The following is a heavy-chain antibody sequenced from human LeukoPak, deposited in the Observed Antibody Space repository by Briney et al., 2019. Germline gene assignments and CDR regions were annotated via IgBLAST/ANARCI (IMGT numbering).Heavy chain of an antibody. J-gene: IGHJ6*03. CDR3: ARHQWHYYYYMGV. Sequence: PSETLSLTCTVSGGSISSSSYYWGWIRPPPGKGLVWFGSIYYSGDTYYNPSLKSRRVTISVATSKNQFSLRLSSVTAADPAVYYCARHQWHYYYYMGVWGKGYTVTVSS. V-gene: IGHV4-39*01. D-gene: IGHD6-19*01. CDR2: IYYSGDT. CDR1: GGSISSSSYY.